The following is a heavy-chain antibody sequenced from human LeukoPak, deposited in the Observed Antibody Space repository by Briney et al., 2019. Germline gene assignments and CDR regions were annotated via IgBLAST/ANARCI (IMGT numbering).Heavy chain of an antibody. V-gene: IGHV1-2*02. J-gene: IGHJ4*02. CDR1: GYTFTGYY. CDR2: INPNSGGT. Sequence: ASVKVSCKASGYTFTGYYMHWVRQAPGQGLEWMGWINPNSGGTNYAQKFQGRVTMTRDTSISTAYMELSRLRSDDTAVYCCARDSTTDYYDSSGYYLGVDYWGQGTLVTVSS. CDR3: ARDSTTDYYDSSGYYLGVDY. D-gene: IGHD3-22*01.